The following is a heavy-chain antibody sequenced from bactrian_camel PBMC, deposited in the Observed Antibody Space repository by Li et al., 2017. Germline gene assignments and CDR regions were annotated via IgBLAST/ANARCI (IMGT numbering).Heavy chain of an antibody. V-gene: IGHV3S26*01. CDR2: IDADGSA. Sequence: HVQLVESGGGSVQAGGSLRLSCAASGYTFSSYCTGWFRQAPGKEREWVAQIDADGSATYADSVKGRFTISIDRAKNTLFLQMNSLKPEDTAMYVCAALRGSGKYCSNIRPRLFAYEYYFWGRGTQVTVS. J-gene: IGHJ4*01. D-gene: IGHD3*01. CDR1: GYTFSSYC. CDR3: AALRGSGKYCSNIRPRLFAYEYYF.